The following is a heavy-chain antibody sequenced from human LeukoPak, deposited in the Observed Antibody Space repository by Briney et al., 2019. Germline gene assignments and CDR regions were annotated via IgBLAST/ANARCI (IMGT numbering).Heavy chain of an antibody. CDR1: GFTFNNYA. CDR2: ISYDGRIK. J-gene: IGHJ6*02. D-gene: IGHD4-17*01. V-gene: IGHV3-30*04. CDR3: ARVIRYGDYARVYYYYYGMDV. Sequence: PGRSLRLSCAASGFTFNNYAIHWVRQVPGKGLEWVAVISYDGRIKYYADSVKGRFTISRDSSNNTLYLQMNSLRAEDTAVYYCARVIRYGDYARVYYYYYGMDVWGQGTTVTVSS.